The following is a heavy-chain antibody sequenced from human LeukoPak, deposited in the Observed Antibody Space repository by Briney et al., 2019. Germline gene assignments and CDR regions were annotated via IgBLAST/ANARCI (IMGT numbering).Heavy chain of an antibody. CDR2: INAGNGNT. Sequence: ASVKVSCKASGYTFTSYAMHWVRQAPGQRLEWMGWINAGNGNTKYSQKFQGRVTITRDTSASTAYMELSSLRSEDTAVYYCARQYYYDSSGYYWDYWGQGTLVTVSS. V-gene: IGHV1-3*01. D-gene: IGHD3-22*01. J-gene: IGHJ4*02. CDR3: ARQYYYDSSGYYWDY. CDR1: GYTFTSYA.